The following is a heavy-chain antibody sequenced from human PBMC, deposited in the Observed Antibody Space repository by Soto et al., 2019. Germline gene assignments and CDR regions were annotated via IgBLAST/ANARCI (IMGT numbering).Heavy chain of an antibody. CDR1: GGFISSGGYY. CDR2: IYYSGST. D-gene: IGHD3-16*02. CDR3: ARVSLPSRGGAFDI. V-gene: IGHV4-31*03. J-gene: IGHJ3*02. Sequence: PPETMSLTCTVSGGFISSGGYYWSWIRQHPGKGLEWIGYIYYSGSTCYNPSLKSRVTIAVYTSKNQFSLKLCSVTAADTAVYYCARVSLPSRGGAFDIWGQGTMVTVSS.